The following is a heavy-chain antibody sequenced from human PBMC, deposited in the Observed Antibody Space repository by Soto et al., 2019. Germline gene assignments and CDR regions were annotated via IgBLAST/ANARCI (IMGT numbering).Heavy chain of an antibody. D-gene: IGHD3-3*01. CDR1: GGSFSNFG. CDR3: TRGPHYDYIHREGYYYGMDV. V-gene: IGHV1-69*10. Sequence: ASVKVSCKASGGSFSNFGISWVRQAPGQGLEWMGGIIPLLGTPNYAQKFQGRVTITADTSTSTASMELSSLRSDDTAVYYCTRGPHYDYIHREGYYYGMDVWGQGTTVTVSS. J-gene: IGHJ6*02. CDR2: IIPLLGTP.